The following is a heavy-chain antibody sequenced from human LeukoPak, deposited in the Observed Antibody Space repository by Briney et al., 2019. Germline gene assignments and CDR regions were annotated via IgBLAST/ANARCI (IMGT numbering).Heavy chain of an antibody. CDR2: INPNSGST. V-gene: IGHV1-2*02. CDR3: ARARSGGSRNWFDP. CDR1: GYTFTGYY. J-gene: IGHJ5*02. Sequence: ASVKVSCKASGYTFTGYYMHWVRQAPGQGLEWMGWINPNSGSTNYAQKFQGRVTMTRDTSISTAYMELSRLRSDDTAVYYCARARSGGSRNWFDPWGQGTLVTVSS. D-gene: IGHD2-15*01.